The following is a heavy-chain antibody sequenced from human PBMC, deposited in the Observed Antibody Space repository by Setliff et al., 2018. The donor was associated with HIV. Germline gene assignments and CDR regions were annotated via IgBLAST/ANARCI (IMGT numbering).Heavy chain of an antibody. CDR3: TRDYAYDWNAVMDV. CDR1: GFTFSSYR. D-gene: IGHD1-20*01. V-gene: IGHV3-21*01. Sequence: RLSCAASGFTFSSYRMNWVRQAPGKGLEWVSSISSSSTYIYYADSVKGRFTISRDNAKNSLYLQMNSLRAEDTAVYYCTRDYAYDWNAVMDVWGKGTTVTVSS. CDR2: ISSSSTYI. J-gene: IGHJ6*03.